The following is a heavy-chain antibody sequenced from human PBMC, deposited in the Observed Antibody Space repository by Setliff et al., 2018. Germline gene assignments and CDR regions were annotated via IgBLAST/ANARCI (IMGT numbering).Heavy chain of an antibody. J-gene: IGHJ4*02. CDR2: ISHDGDRK. CDR1: GFSFSTYA. Sequence: LRLSCVVSGFSFSTYAMHWIRQTPDKGLEWVAVISHDGDRKYYADSVKGRFTASRDNSRNTLYLQMNSLRSEDTAVYYCTKGGSWSDYWGQGALVTVSS. V-gene: IGHV3-30*04. D-gene: IGHD6-13*01. CDR3: TKGGSWSDY.